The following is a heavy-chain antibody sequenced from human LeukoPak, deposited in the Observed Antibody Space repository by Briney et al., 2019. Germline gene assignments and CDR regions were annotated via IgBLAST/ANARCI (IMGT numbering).Heavy chain of an antibody. D-gene: IGHD6-19*01. Sequence: PGGSLRLSCAASGFTFSSYEMNWVRQAPGKGLEWVSYISSSGSAIYYADSVKGRFTISRDNAKNSLYLQMNSLRAEDTAVYYCASYSIAVADFDYWGQGTLVTVSS. V-gene: IGHV3-48*03. J-gene: IGHJ4*02. CDR3: ASYSIAVADFDY. CDR2: ISSSGSAI. CDR1: GFTFSSYE.